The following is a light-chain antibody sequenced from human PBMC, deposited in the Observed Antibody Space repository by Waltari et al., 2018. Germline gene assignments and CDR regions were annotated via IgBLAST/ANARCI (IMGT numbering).Light chain of an antibody. Sequence: DIQMSQSPSSVSASVGDRVTLTCRASQGISSRLAWYQQKPGKAPQLLISDASSLHSGVPSRFSGSGSGTEFTLTINSLQSEDFAIYYCQQYNKWPPYTFGQGTKLEIK. V-gene: IGKV1-12*01. CDR3: QQYNKWPPYT. J-gene: IGKJ2*01. CDR1: QGISSR. CDR2: DAS.